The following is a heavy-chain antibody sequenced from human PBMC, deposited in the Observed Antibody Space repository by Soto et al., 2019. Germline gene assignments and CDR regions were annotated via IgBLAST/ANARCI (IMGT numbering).Heavy chain of an antibody. D-gene: IGHD7-27*01. CDR1: GYTFTGYY. V-gene: IGHV1-2*04. CDR2: INPNSGGT. CDR3: ARVLSGVEANFDY. J-gene: IGHJ4*02. Sequence: GASVKVSCKASGYTFTGYYMHWVRQAPGQGLEWMGWINPNSGGTNYAQKFQGWITMTRDTSISIAYMELSRLRSDDTAVYYCARVLSGVEANFDYWGQGTLVTVSS.